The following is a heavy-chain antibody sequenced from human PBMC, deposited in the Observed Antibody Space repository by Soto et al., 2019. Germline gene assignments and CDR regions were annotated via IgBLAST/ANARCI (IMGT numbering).Heavy chain of an antibody. V-gene: IGHV1-69*01. CDR3: ARARGGNFPAYGMDV. CDR1: GGTFSSYA. Sequence: QVQLVQSGAEVKKPGSSVKVSCKASGGTFSSYAISCVRQAPGQGLEWMGGIIPIFGTANYAQKFQGRVTNNADESTSTAYVELSSLRSEDTAGYYCARARGGNFPAYGMDVSGQGTTVTVSS. D-gene: IGHD2-21*02. J-gene: IGHJ6*02. CDR2: IIPIFGTA.